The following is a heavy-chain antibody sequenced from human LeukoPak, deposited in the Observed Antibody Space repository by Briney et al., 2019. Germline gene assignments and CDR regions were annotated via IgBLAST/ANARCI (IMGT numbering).Heavy chain of an antibody. CDR1: GGSISSGGYY. D-gene: IGHD5-12*01. V-gene: IGHV4-31*03. CDR2: IYYSGST. J-gene: IGHJ4*02. CDR3: ASLNSGYGLAVDY. Sequence: SETLSLTCTVSGGSISSGGYYWSWIRQHPGKGLEWIGYIYYSGSTYYNPSLKSRVTISVDTSKNQFSLKLSSVTAADTAVYYCASLNSGYGLAVDYWGQGTLVIVSS.